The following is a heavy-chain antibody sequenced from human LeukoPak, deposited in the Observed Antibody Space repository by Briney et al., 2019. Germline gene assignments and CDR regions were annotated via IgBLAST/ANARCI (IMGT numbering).Heavy chain of an antibody. CDR2: ISPYNGNT. CDR3: AKAGSSSSGETIDD. Sequence: ASVKVSCKASGYTFTSYGISWVRQAPGQGLEWMGWISPYNGNTNYAQKLQGRVTMTTDTSTSTAYMEQSSLRSDDTAVYYCAKAGSSSSGETIDDWGQGTLVTVSS. D-gene: IGHD6-6*01. J-gene: IGHJ4*02. V-gene: IGHV1-18*01. CDR1: GYTFTSYG.